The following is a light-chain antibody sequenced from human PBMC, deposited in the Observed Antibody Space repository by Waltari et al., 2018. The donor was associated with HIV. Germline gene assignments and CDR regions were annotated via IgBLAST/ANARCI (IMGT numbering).Light chain of an antibody. CDR2: RNN. V-gene: IGLV1-47*01. CDR1: NSTIGRTF. J-gene: IGLJ1*01. CDR3: ASWDDGLSGHV. Sequence: QSVLTQPPSASGTPGQSLPISCSGNNSTIGRTFVFSYQQVPGTAPNILIYRNNQRPSGVADRFSGSRSGTSASLVIRGLRVEDEADYYCASWDDGLSGHVFGSGTTISVL.